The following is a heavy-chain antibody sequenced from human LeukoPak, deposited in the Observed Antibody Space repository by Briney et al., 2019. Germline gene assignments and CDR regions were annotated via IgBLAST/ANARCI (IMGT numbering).Heavy chain of an antibody. CDR3: ASRLSGAAAARGY. Sequence: GESLKISCKGSGYSFTSYWIGWVRQMPGKGLEWMGIIYPGDSDTRYSPSFQGQVTISADKSISTAYLQWSSLKASDTAMYYWASRLSGAAAARGYWAQGPLVTVSS. J-gene: IGHJ4*02. CDR2: IYPGDSDT. CDR1: GYSFTSYW. D-gene: IGHD6-25*01. V-gene: IGHV5-51*01.